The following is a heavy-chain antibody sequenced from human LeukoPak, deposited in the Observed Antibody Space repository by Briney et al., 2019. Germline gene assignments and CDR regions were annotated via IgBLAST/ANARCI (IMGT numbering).Heavy chain of an antibody. D-gene: IGHD1-26*01. CDR2: FDPEDGEI. CDR1: GYTLTELS. Sequence: ASVKVSCKVSGYTLTELSMHWVRQAPGKGLEWMGGFDPEDGEIIYAQKFQGRVTMIEDTSTDTMYMELSSLRSDDTAVYYCATEGVVGAMSGMDFWGQGTTVTVSS. V-gene: IGHV1-24*01. CDR3: ATEGVVGAMSGMDF. J-gene: IGHJ6*02.